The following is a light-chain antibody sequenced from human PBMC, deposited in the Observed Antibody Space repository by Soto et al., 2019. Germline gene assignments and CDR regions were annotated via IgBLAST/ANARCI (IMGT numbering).Light chain of an antibody. Sequence: IVMTQSPAALSLSPGESATLSCMASHSVSSNLAWYQQKPGQAPRLLIYGASTRATGSPARFSGSGSGTEFTITISSLQSEDFAVYDGQQYNNWPPRTF. V-gene: IGKV3-15*01. J-gene: IGKJ1*01. CDR3: QQYNNWPPRT. CDR2: GAS. CDR1: HSVSSN.